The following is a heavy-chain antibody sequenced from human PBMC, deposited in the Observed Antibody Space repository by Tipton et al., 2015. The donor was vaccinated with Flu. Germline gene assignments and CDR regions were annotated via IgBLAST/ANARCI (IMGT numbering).Heavy chain of an antibody. D-gene: IGHD5-18*01. CDR1: GGSISSSSYY. J-gene: IGHJ4*02. CDR3: ARAGGYGYDY. Sequence: TLSLTCTVSGGSISSSSYYWGWIRQPPGKGLEWIGSIYYSGSTYYNPSHKSRVTISVDTSKNQFSLKLSSVTAADTAVYYCARAGGYGYDYWGQGTLVTVSS. CDR2: IYYSGST. V-gene: IGHV4-39*07.